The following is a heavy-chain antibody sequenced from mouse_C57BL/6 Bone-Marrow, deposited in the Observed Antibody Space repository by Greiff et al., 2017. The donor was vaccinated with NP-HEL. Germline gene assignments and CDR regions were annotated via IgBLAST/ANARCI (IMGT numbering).Heavy chain of an antibody. D-gene: IGHD1-1*01. J-gene: IGHJ1*03. CDR1: GYTFTSYG. V-gene: IGHV1-81*01. CDR2: IYPRSGNT. CDR3: ARGYYGSSYRWYFDV. Sequence: VKLQESGAELARPGASVKLSCKASGYTFTSYGISWVKQRTGQGLEWIGEIYPRSGNTYYNEKFKGKATLTADKSSSTAYMELRSLTSEDSAVYFCARGYYGSSYRWYFDVWGTGTTVTVSS.